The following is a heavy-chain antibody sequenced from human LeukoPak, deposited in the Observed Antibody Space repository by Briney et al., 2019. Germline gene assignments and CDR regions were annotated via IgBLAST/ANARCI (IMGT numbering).Heavy chain of an antibody. CDR2: INPNSGGT. Sequence: ASVRVSCKASGYTFTGYYMRWVRQAPGQGLEWMGWINPNSGGTNYAQKFQGRVTMTRDTSISTAYMELSRLRSDDTAVYYCARRYFDWRYGMDVWGQGTTVTVSS. J-gene: IGHJ6*02. V-gene: IGHV1-2*02. CDR1: GYTFTGYY. CDR3: ARRYFDWRYGMDV. D-gene: IGHD3-9*01.